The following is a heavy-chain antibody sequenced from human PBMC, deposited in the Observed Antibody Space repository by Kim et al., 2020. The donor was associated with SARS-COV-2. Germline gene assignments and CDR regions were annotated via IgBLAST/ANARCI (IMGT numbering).Heavy chain of an antibody. Sequence: SETLSLTCTVSGGSISSYYWSWIRQPPGKGLEWIGYIYYSGSTNYNPSLKSRVTISVDTSKNQFSLKLSSVTAADTAVYYCARVENGGYYFDYWGQGTLVTVSS. CDR2: IYYSGST. J-gene: IGHJ4*02. CDR3: ARVENGGYYFDY. D-gene: IGHD3-16*01. V-gene: IGHV4-59*01. CDR1: GGSISSYY.